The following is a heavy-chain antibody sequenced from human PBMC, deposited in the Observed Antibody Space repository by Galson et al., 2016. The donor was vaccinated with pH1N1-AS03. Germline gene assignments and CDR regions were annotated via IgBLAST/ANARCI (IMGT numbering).Heavy chain of an antibody. J-gene: IGHJ4*02. CDR3: ARLNYYDISAYSGVHY. CDR2: IDPSDSYT. Sequence: SGAEVKKPGDSLRISCKGSGFNFTSHWISWVRQMPGKGLEWMGRIDPSDSYTNYSPSFKGHVTISGDKSINTAYLQWSSLKASDTAMYYCARLNYYDISAYSGVHYWGQGTLVTVSS. V-gene: IGHV5-10-1*01. D-gene: IGHD3-22*01. CDR1: GFNFTSHW.